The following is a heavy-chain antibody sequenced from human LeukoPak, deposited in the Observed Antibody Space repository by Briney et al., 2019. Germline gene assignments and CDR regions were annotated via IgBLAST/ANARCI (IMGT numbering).Heavy chain of an antibody. V-gene: IGHV4-34*01. CDR2: INHSGST. D-gene: IGHD3-9*01. Sequence: PSETLSLTCAVYGGSFSGYYWSWIRQPPGKGLEWIGEINHSGSTNYNPSLKSRVTISVDTSKNQFSLKLSSVTAADTAVYYCARVNQDYDILTGYYKSTYYFDYWGQGTLVTVSS. CDR1: GGSFSGYY. J-gene: IGHJ4*02. CDR3: ARVNQDYDILTGYYKSTYYFDY.